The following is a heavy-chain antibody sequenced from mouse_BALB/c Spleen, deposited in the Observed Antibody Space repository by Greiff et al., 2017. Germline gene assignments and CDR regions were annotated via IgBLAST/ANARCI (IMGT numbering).Heavy chain of an antibody. Sequence: EVKVEESGGGLVKPGGSLKLSCAASGFTFSSYAMSWVRQTPEKRLEWVASISSGGSTYYPDSVKGRFTISRDNARNILYLQMSSLRSEDTAMYYCARDYYGYDEDYAMDYWGQGTSVTVSS. CDR2: ISSGGST. CDR3: ARDYYGYDEDYAMDY. D-gene: IGHD2-2*01. V-gene: IGHV5-6-5*01. J-gene: IGHJ4*01. CDR1: GFTFSSYA.